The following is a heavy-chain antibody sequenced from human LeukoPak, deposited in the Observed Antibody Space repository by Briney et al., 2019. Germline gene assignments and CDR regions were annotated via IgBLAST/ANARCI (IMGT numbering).Heavy chain of an antibody. CDR3: ARTAGWSYGFDY. D-gene: IGHD5-18*01. V-gene: IGHV4-31*03. Sequence: PSQTLSLTCTVSGGSISTGGYYCTWIRQHPGKGLEWIGYIYNSGTTYYNPSLESRVTISGDTSKNQFSLKLNSVTAADTAVYYCARTAGWSYGFDYWGQGTLVTVSS. J-gene: IGHJ4*02. CDR2: IYNSGTT. CDR1: GGSISTGGYY.